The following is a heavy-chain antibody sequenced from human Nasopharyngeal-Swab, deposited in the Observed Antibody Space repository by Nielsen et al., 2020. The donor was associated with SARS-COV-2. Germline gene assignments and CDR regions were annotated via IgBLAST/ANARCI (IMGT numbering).Heavy chain of an antibody. D-gene: IGHD3-16*01. Sequence: SETLSLTCAVYGGSFSGYYWSWIRQPPGKGLEWIGEINHSGSTNYNPSLKSRVTISVDTSKNQFSLKLSSVTAADTAVYYCARSRERRDGWGIGAPFDYWGQGTLVTVSS. J-gene: IGHJ4*02. CDR1: GGSFSGYY. CDR2: INHSGST. CDR3: ARSRERRDGWGIGAPFDY. V-gene: IGHV4-34*01.